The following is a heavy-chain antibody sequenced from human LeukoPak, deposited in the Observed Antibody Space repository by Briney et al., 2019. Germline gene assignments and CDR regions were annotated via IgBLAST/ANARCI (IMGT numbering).Heavy chain of an antibody. J-gene: IGHJ4*02. D-gene: IGHD6-19*01. CDR3: ARSVCGGWCTWWFDY. CDR2: LHWNDDK. V-gene: IGHV2-5*01. Sequence: SGPTLSKPPYPLTLTFTFSGFSLSTTQVGVGWIRQPPVKVLQWLALLHWNDDKRYNQSLKSRLTTTKDTSKTQVVLTMTSMDPVDTATYYCARSVCGGWCTWWFDYWGQGRMVTVSS. CDR1: GFSLSTTQVG.